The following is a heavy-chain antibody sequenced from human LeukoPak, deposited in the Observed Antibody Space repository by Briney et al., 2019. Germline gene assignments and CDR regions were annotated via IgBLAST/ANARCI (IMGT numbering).Heavy chain of an antibody. Sequence: PSETLSLTCSVAGGSIRSYYWSWIRQPPGKGLEWIGYISDSGRTNYKPSLKSRVTISVDTSKNQFSLKLSSVTAADTAVYYCAGDRVGIGSDYWGQGILVTVSS. CDR2: ISDSGRT. J-gene: IGHJ4*02. CDR1: GGSIRSYY. V-gene: IGHV4-59*01. CDR3: AGDRVGIGSDY. D-gene: IGHD3-22*01.